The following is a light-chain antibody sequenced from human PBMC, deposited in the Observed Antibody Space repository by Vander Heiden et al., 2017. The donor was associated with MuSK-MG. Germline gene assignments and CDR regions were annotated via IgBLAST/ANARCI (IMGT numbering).Light chain of an antibody. V-gene: IGKV4-1*01. Sequence: DIIMTQSPESLSVSLGERATINCESSRSVLFTPNNKNYLAWYQQKSGQPPKLLFSWASTREPGVPDRFSGSGSGTDFTLTITSLQAEDVAVYYCQKYFKSPLSFGPGTKVDLK. CDR2: WAS. J-gene: IGKJ3*01. CDR3: QKYFKSPLS. CDR1: RSVLFTPNNKNY.